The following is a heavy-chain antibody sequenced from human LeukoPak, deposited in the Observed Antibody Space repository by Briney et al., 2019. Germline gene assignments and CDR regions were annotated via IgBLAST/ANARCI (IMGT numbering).Heavy chain of an antibody. Sequence: SGPTLVKPTQTLTLTCTFSGFSLSTSGVGVGWIRQPPGKALEWLALIYWDDDKRYSPSLKSRLTITKDTSKNQVVLTMTNMDPVDTAPYYCAHKDVWGSYRQLFDYWGQGTLVTVSS. D-gene: IGHD3-16*02. J-gene: IGHJ4*02. CDR1: GFSLSTSGVG. V-gene: IGHV2-5*02. CDR2: IYWDDDK. CDR3: AHKDVWGSYRQLFDY.